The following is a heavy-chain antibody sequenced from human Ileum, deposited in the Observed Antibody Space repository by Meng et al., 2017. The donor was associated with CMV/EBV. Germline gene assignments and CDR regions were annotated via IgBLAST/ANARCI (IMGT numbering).Heavy chain of an antibody. CDR3: ARGIDRIAIDY. CDR2: FSYTGPT. V-gene: IGHV4-31*03. D-gene: IGHD6-13*01. CDR1: VPCYY. Sequence: TLSLTCPVSVPCYYWVSIRQFPVKRLEWIGYFSYTGPTYSAPSLKSRVSISLDTSKTHFSLEVNSVTATDTAVYYCARGIDRIAIDYWAQGTLVTVSS. J-gene: IGHJ4*02.